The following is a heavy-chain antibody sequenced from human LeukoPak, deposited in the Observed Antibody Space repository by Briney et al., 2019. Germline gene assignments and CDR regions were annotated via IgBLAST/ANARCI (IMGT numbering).Heavy chain of an antibody. J-gene: IGHJ4*02. V-gene: IGHV3-23*01. CDR2: ISDSGGST. CDR1: GFTFSRLW. CDR3: VKCSGDNCYTTIDY. D-gene: IGHD2-15*01. Sequence: QPGGSLRLSCAASGFTFSRLWMSWVRQAPGKGLKWVSCISDSGGSTCYADSVQGRFTISRDNFKNTLYLQMNSLRAEDTAVYYCVKCSGDNCYTTIDYWGQGALVTVSS.